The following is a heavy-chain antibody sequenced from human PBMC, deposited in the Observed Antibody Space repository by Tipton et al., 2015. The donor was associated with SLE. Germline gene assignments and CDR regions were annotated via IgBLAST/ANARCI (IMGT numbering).Heavy chain of an antibody. V-gene: IGHV4-59*11. J-gene: IGHJ3*02. CDR2: IYYSGST. Sequence: LRLSCTVSGGSISSHYWSWIRQPPGKGLEWIGYIYYSGSTNYNPSLKSRVTISVDTSKNQFSLKLGSVTAADTAVYYCARDRRPQGAFDIWGQGTMVTVSS. CDR3: ARDRRPQGAFDI. CDR1: GGSISSHY.